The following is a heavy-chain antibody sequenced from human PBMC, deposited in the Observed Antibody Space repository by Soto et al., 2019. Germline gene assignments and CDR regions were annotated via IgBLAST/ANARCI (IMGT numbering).Heavy chain of an antibody. J-gene: IGHJ6*02. V-gene: IGHV1-18*01. CDR1: GYTFTRSG. CDR3: ARAGVATYYYYGMDV. CDR2: ISTYNGDT. D-gene: IGHD5-12*01. Sequence: QVQLVQSGAEVKKPGASVKVSCKASGYTFTRSGISWVRQAPGQGLEWMGWISTYNGDTNYAQTFQDRVTMTTDTSTSTAYMELRSLRSDDTAVYYCARAGVATYYYYGMDVWGQGTPVSVSS.